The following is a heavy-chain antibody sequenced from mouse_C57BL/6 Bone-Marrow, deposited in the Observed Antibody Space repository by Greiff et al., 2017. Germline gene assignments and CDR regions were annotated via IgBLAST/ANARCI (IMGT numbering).Heavy chain of an antibody. J-gene: IGHJ3*01. CDR1: GYTFTSYW. Sequence: QVQLKQPGAELVKPGASVKLSCKASGYTFTSYWMHWVKQRPGQGLEWIGMIHPNSGSTNYNEKFKSKATLTVDKSSSTAYMQLSSLTSEDSAVYYCATYGRNWAYWGQGTLVTVSA. V-gene: IGHV1-64*01. D-gene: IGHD1-1*01. CDR2: IHPNSGST. CDR3: ATYGRNWAY.